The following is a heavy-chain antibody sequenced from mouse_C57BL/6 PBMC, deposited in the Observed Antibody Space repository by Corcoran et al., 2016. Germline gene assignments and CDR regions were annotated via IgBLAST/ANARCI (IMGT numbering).Heavy chain of an antibody. CDR3: ARGYGNYYYAIDY. CDR2: IDPANGHT. Sequence: EVQLRLSVAELVRPGASVKLSCTASGFNSTNAYMHWVKQRSEQCLEWIGRIDPANGHTKYAPKFQGKATITADTSSNTAYLQLSSLTSEDTAIYYCARGYGNYYYAIDYWGQGTSVTVSS. CDR1: GFNSTNAY. D-gene: IGHD2-1*01. V-gene: IGHV14-3*01. J-gene: IGHJ4*01.